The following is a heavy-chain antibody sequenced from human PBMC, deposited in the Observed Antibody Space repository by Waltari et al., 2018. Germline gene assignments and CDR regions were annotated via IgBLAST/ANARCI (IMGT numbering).Heavy chain of an antibody. D-gene: IGHD5-18*01. CDR1: GFTFSIYA. CDR3: ANQHNYGPHY. J-gene: IGHJ4*02. V-gene: IGHV3-23*01. CDR2: ISGSGGST. Sequence: EVQLFESGGGLVQPGGSLRLSCAASGFTFSIYAMNWVRQAPGKGLEWVSGISGSGGSTYYADSVKGRFTISRDNSKNTLYLQMNSLRAEDTAVYHCANQHNYGPHYWGQGTLVTVSS.